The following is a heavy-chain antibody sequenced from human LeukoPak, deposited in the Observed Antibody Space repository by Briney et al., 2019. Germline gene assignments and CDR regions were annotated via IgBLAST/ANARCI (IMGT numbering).Heavy chain of an antibody. Sequence: GGSLRLSCVVSGLTFTSTSMAWVRQAPGKGLEWVSSISWNSGTIGYADSVKGRFTISRDNAKNSLYLQMNSLRPEDTALYYCAKDVDSTWGSIDYWGQGILVTVSS. V-gene: IGHV3-9*01. CDR2: ISWNSGTI. D-gene: IGHD3-16*01. CDR1: GLTFTSTS. J-gene: IGHJ4*02. CDR3: AKDVDSTWGSIDY.